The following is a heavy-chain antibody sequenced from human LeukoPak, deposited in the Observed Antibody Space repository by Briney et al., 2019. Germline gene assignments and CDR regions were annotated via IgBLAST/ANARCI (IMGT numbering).Heavy chain of an antibody. CDR1: GGSISSSSYY. CDR3: ARATRATFGVDP. Sequence: PSETLSLTCTVSGGSISSSSYYWGWIRQPPGKGLEWIGSIYYSGSTYYNPSLKSRVTISVDTSKNQFSLKLTSVTAADTAVYYCARATRATFGVDPWGQGTLVTVSS. J-gene: IGHJ5*02. CDR2: IYYSGST. V-gene: IGHV4-39*07. D-gene: IGHD3-3*01.